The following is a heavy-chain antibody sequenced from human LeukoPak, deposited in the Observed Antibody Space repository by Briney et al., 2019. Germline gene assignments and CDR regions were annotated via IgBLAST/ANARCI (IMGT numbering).Heavy chain of an antibody. V-gene: IGHV5-51*01. CDR2: IYPGDSDT. Sequence: GESLKISCKGSGYRFTSYWIGWVRQMPGKGLEWMGFIYPGDSDTRYSPSFQGQVTISVDKSISTVYLQWSSLKASDTAMYYCARQSRDGSKTRGYYFDYWGQGTLVTVSS. D-gene: IGHD3-10*01. J-gene: IGHJ4*02. CDR1: GYRFTSYW. CDR3: ARQSRDGSKTRGYYFDY.